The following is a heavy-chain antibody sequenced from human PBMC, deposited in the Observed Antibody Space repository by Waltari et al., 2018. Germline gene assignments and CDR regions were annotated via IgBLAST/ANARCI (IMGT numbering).Heavy chain of an antibody. CDR2: IMTDGREE. CDR3: VRDQWFAFDI. J-gene: IGHJ3*02. D-gene: IGHD3-22*01. Sequence: EVQLVESGGGLVHPGGSLRLSCEASGFTLRNYWMRWVRQAPGEGPEWGANIMTDGREEYYVDSVRGRFTISRDNAKNSLYLQMNSLRPEDTAVYYCVRDQWFAFDIWGQGTMVTVSS. V-gene: IGHV3-7*01. CDR1: GFTLRNYW.